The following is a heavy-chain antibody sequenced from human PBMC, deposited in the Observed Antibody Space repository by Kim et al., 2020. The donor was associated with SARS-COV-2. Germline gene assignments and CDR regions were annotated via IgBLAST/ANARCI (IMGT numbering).Heavy chain of an antibody. CDR3: VRDYWSYDY. Sequence: GGSLRLSCSASGFIFTGYTMHWVRQAPGKRPEYVSAISGDGNTPLYAESLKDRFTISRDNSKNTIYLRMTSLTTEDTAVYYCVRDYWSYDYWGQGTLVTV. V-gene: IGHV3-64D*06. CDR1: GFIFTGYT. J-gene: IGHJ4*02. D-gene: IGHD3-10*01. CDR2: ISGDGNTP.